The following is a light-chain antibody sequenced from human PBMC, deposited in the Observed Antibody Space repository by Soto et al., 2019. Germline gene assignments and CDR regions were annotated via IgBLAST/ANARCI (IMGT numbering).Light chain of an antibody. CDR2: KAS. J-gene: IGKJ5*01. CDR1: QSISSW. V-gene: IGKV1-5*03. CDR3: QQYNSYSIT. Sequence: DIQMTQSLSTLSASVGDRVTITCRASQSISSWLAWYQQKPGKAPKLLIYKASSLESGVPSRFSGSGSGTEFTLTISSLQPDDFATYYCQQYNSYSITFGQGTRLEIK.